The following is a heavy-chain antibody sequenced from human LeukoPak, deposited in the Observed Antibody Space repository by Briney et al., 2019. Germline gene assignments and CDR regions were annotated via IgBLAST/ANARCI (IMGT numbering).Heavy chain of an antibody. D-gene: IGHD6-13*01. J-gene: IGHJ5*02. V-gene: IGHV1-69*13. Sequence: SVTVSCKASGGTFSSYAISWVRQAPGQGLEWMGGIIPIFGTANYAQKFQGRVTITADESTSTAYMELSSLRSEDTAVYYCASPRSYSSSWFRGGNWFDPWGQGTLVTVSS. CDR3: ASPRSYSSSWFRGGNWFDP. CDR2: IIPIFGTA. CDR1: GGTFSSYA.